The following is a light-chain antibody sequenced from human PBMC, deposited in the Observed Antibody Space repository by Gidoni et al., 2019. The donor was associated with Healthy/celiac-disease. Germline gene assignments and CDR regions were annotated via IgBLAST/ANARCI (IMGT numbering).Light chain of an antibody. J-gene: IGKJ1*01. CDR3: QQYGSSPPWT. CDR1: QSVSSSY. V-gene: IGKV3-20*01. Sequence: EIVLTQSPGTLSLSPGERATLSCRASQSVSSSYLAWYQQKPGQAPRLLIYGASSRATGLPDRFSGSGSGTDFTLTISRLEPEDFAVYYCQQYGSSPPWTFXQXTKVEIK. CDR2: GAS.